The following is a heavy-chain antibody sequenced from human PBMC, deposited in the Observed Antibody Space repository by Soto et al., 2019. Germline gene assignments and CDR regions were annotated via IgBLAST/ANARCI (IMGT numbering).Heavy chain of an antibody. D-gene: IGHD6-13*01. Sequence: SETLSLTCAVSGYSISSGYYWGWIRQPPGKGLEWIGSIYHSGSTYYNPSLKSRVTISVDTSKNQFSLKLSSVTAADTAVYYCARDHRYSSSWYFRHWGQGTLVTVSS. V-gene: IGHV4-38-2*02. J-gene: IGHJ1*01. CDR2: IYHSGST. CDR1: GYSISSGYY. CDR3: ARDHRYSSSWYFRH.